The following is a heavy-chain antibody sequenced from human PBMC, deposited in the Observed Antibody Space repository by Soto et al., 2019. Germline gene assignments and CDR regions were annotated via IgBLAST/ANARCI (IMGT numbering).Heavy chain of an antibody. CDR1: GYTFTSYD. CDR3: AGSTVTTSVFDY. Sequence: ASVKVSCKASGYTFTSYDINWVRQATGQGLEWMGWMNPNSGNTGYAQKFQGRVTMTRNTSISTAYMELSSLRSEDTAVYYCAGSTVTTSVFDYWGRRTLVTVSA. J-gene: IGHJ4*02. D-gene: IGHD4-17*01. V-gene: IGHV1-8*01. CDR2: MNPNSGNT.